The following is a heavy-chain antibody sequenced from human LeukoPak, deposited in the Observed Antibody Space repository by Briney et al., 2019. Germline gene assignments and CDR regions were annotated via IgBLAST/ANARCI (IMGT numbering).Heavy chain of an antibody. CDR3: ATGDYGVHGDY. CDR2: INQDGNKK. CDR1: GFSFSSYA. D-gene: IGHD4/OR15-4a*01. J-gene: IGHJ4*02. Sequence: GGSLRLSCAASGFSFSSYAMNWVRQAPGKELEWVAHINQDGNKKYYVDSVKGRFTIFRDNAKNSLYLQMNSLRAEDTAVYYCATGDYGVHGDYWGQGILVTVSS. V-gene: IGHV3-7*03.